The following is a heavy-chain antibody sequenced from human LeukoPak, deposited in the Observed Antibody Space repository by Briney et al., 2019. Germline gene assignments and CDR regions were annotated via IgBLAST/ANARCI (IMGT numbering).Heavy chain of an antibody. D-gene: IGHD4-23*01. J-gene: IGHJ5*02. CDR3: ARDYGGTSGWFDP. CDR2: MSPNSDNT. V-gene: IGHV1-8*01. CDR1: GYTFTSYD. Sequence: ASVKVSCKASGYTFTSYDINWVRQATGQGLEWMGWMSPNSDNTGYAQKFQGRVTFTRDTSISTAYTELRSLTSEDTAVYYCARDYGGTSGWFDPWGQGTLVTVSS.